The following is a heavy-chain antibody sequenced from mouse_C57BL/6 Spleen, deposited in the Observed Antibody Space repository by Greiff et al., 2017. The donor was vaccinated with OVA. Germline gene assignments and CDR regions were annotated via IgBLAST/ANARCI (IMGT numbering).Heavy chain of an antibody. CDR3: ARYSSGYGWFAY. J-gene: IGHJ3*01. D-gene: IGHD3-2*02. V-gene: IGHV1-80*01. CDR1: GYAFSSYW. CDR2: IYPGDGDT. Sequence: VQLQESGAELVKPGASVKISCKASGYAFSSYWMNWVKQRPGKGLEWIGQIYPGDGDTNYNGKFKGKATLTADKSSSTAYMQLSSLTSEDSAVYFCARYSSGYGWFAYWGQGTLVTVSA.